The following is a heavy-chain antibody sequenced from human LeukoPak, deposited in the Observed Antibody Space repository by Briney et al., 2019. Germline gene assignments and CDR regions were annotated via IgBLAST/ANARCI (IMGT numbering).Heavy chain of an antibody. D-gene: IGHD3-10*01. CDR1: GGSFSSDY. V-gene: IGHV4-59*01. J-gene: IGHJ5*02. Sequence: SETLSLTCTVSGGSFSSDYWRWIRPPPGKGLEWIGYIYYNGRTNYNPPLKSRVTISVDTSKHQFSLKLTSVTATDTAVYHCARRASSSFGAPFDPWGQGTLVTVSS. CDR3: ARRASSSFGAPFDP. CDR2: IYYNGRT.